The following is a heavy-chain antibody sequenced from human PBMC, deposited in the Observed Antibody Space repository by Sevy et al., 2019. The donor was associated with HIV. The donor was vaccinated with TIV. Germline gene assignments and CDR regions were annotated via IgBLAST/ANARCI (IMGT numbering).Heavy chain of an antibody. CDR3: ARDPHDYGGNVRTGWFDP. CDR1: GFTFSSYA. V-gene: IGHV3-30-3*01. D-gene: IGHD4-17*01. CDR2: ISFDGSNH. J-gene: IGHJ5*01. Sequence: GGSLRLSCAASGFTFSSYAMHWVHQAPGKGLEWVAAISFDGSNHYYADSVKGRFTISRDNSRNTLYLQMNNLSREDADVFYCARDPHDYGGNVRTGWFDPWGQGILVTVSS.